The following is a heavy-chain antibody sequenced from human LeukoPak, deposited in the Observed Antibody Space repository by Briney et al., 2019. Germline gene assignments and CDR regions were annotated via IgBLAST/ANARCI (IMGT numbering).Heavy chain of an antibody. Sequence: ASVKVSCKASGGTFSSYAISWVRQAPGQGLEWMGGIIPIFGTANYARKFQGRVTITTDESTSTAYMELSSLRSEDTAVYYCARALRKLLSDYYYYMDVWGKGTTVTVSS. CDR3: ARALRKLLSDYYYYMDV. V-gene: IGHV1-69*05. D-gene: IGHD2-15*01. CDR1: GGTFSSYA. CDR2: IIPIFGTA. J-gene: IGHJ6*03.